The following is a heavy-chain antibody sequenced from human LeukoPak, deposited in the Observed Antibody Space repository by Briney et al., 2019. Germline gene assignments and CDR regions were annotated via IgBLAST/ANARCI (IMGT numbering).Heavy chain of an antibody. Sequence: ASVKVSCKASGYTFASYGISWVRQAPGQGLEWMGWISAYNGNTNYAQKLQGRVTMTTDTSTSTAYMELRSLRSDDTAVYYCARGYYDSSGYYFGSFEWGQGTLVTVSS. V-gene: IGHV1-18*01. J-gene: IGHJ4*02. CDR3: ARGYYDSSGYYFGSFE. CDR2: ISAYNGNT. D-gene: IGHD3-22*01. CDR1: GYTFASYG.